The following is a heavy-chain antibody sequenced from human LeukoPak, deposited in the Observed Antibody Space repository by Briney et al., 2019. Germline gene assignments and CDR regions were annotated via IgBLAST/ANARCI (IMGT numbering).Heavy chain of an antibody. J-gene: IGHJ6*02. V-gene: IGHV1-18*01. Sequence: ASVKVSCKASGYTFTSYGISWLRQAPGQGLEWMGWISAYNGNTNYAQKLQGRVTMTTDTSTSTAYMELRSLRSDDTTVYYCARNGRELWVKNYYFGMDVWGQGTTVTVSS. D-gene: IGHD3-16*01. CDR3: ARNGRELWVKNYYFGMDV. CDR1: GYTFTSYG. CDR2: ISAYNGNT.